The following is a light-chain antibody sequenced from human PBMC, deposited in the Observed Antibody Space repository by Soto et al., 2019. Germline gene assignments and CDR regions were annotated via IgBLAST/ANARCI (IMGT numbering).Light chain of an antibody. J-gene: IGLJ2*01. CDR1: SSNIGSNF. V-gene: IGLV1-47*01. Sequence: QSVLTQPPSASGTPGQRVTISCSGSSSNIGSNFVHWYQHLPGAAPKLLIYTNNHRPSGVPDRCSGSKSGTSASLAISGLRSEDEADYYCATWDDSLSGVIFGGGTKVTVL. CDR2: TNN. CDR3: ATWDDSLSGVI.